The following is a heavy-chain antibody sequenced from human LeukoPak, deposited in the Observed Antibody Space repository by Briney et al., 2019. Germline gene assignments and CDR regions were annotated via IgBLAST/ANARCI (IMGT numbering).Heavy chain of an antibody. CDR2: IWYDGSNK. J-gene: IGHJ4*02. D-gene: IGHD3-16*02. V-gene: IGHV3-33*01. CDR3: ARENYVWGSYRSTFDY. Sequence: GGSLRLPCAASGFTFSSYGMHWVRQAPGKGLEWVAVIWYDGSNKYYADSVKGRFTISRDNSKNTLYLQMNSLRAEDTAVYYCARENYVWGSYRSTFDYWGQGTLVTVSS. CDR1: GFTFSSYG.